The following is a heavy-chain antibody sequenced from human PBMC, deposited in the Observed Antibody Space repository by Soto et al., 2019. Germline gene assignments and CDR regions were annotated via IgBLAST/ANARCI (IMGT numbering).Heavy chain of an antibody. CDR3: ARLIFDLWSGYCDY. CDR1: GFTVSSNY. V-gene: IGHV3-53*01. J-gene: IGHJ4*02. D-gene: IGHD3-3*01. CDR2: IYSGGST. Sequence: EVQLVESGGGLIQPGGSLRLSCAASGFTVSSNYMSWVRQAPGKGLEWVSGIYSGGSTYYADSVKGRVTISRDNSKNTLYLQMNSLRAEDTAVYYCARLIFDLWSGYCDYWGQGTLVTVSS.